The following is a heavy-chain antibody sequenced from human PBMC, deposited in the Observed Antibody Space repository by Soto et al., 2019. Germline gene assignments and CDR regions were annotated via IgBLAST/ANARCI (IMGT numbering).Heavy chain of an antibody. CDR1: GFIFSNYA. CDR3: EKFPDSILGLSVAHDAFAF. Sequence: QVQLVESGGGVVQPGKSVRLSCAASGFIFSNYAMHWVRQAPGKGLEWVADISHDGRNKYHADSVGGRFTISRDNSKNSMYLQKDSLTAQDTALYYCEKFPDSILGLSVAHDAFAFWGQGTTVTVSS. CDR2: ISHDGRNK. J-gene: IGHJ3*01. D-gene: IGHD2-21*01. V-gene: IGHV3-30*18.